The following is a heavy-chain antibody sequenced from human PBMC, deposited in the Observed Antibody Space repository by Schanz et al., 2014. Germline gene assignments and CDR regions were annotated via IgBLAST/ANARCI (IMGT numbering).Heavy chain of an antibody. J-gene: IGHJ4*01. CDR3: AREQIMAAAGLVDY. D-gene: IGHD6-13*01. CDR2: ISYDGSNK. CDR1: GFTFSDYY. Sequence: QVQLVESGGGLVQPGGSLRLSCAASGFTFSDYYMSWIRQAPGKGLEWVAVISYDGSNKYYADSVKGRFTISRDNSKNTLYLQMNSLRAEDTAVYYCAREQIMAAAGLVDYWGHGTLVTVSS. V-gene: IGHV3-30-3*01.